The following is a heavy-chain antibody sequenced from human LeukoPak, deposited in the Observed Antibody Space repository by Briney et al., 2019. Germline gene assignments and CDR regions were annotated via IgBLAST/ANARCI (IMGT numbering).Heavy chain of an antibody. D-gene: IGHD3-22*01. J-gene: IGHJ4*02. CDR3: ARDNPSDSSGDY. CDR1: GFDVSVNY. CDR2: IHNDGST. Sequence: AGGSLRLSCAASGFDVSVNYMNWIRQSPEKGLEWVSIIHNDGSTYYADSVKGRFTVSRDDSKNTVSLQMNSLRAEDTAVYYCARDNPSDSSGDYWGQGTLVTVSS. V-gene: IGHV3-66*01.